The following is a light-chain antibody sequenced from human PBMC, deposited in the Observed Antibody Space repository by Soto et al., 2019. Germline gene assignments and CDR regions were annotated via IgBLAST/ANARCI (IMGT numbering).Light chain of an antibody. V-gene: IGLV2-23*02. CDR3: CSYARGSTYVV. Sequence: QSVLTQPASVSGSPGQSITISCTGTSSDVGSYNLVSWYQQHPGKAPKLMIYEVSKWPSGISNRFSGSKSGNTASLTISGLQAEDEADYYCCSYARGSTYVVFGGGTQLTVL. CDR2: EVS. CDR1: SSDVGSYNL. J-gene: IGLJ2*01.